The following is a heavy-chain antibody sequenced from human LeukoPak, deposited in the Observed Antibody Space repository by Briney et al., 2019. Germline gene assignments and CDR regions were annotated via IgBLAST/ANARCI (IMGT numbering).Heavy chain of an antibody. D-gene: IGHD6-13*01. CDR3: AKGSYSSSWYWFDS. CDR1: GFTFDDYA. J-gene: IGHJ5*01. Sequence: ALRLSCAASGFTFDDYAMHWVRQAPGKGLEWVSGISWNSGSIGYADSVKGRFTISRDNAKSSLYLQMNSLRAEDTAFYYCAKGSYSSSWYWFDSWGQGTLVTVSS. CDR2: ISWNSGSI. V-gene: IGHV3-9*01.